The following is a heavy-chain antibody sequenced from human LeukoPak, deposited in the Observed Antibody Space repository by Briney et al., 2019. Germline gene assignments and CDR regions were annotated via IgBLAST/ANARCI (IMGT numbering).Heavy chain of an antibody. Sequence: PGRSLRLSCSASGFTFTTYAMSWVRQAPGKGLEWVSAISGSGSSTYYADSVKGRFTISRDNSKNTLFLQMNSLRAEDTAVYYCAKGYCSSSSCYSYAFDIWGQGTVVTVSS. CDR3: AKGYCSSSSCYSYAFDI. CDR1: GFTFTTYA. J-gene: IGHJ3*02. CDR2: ISGSGSST. V-gene: IGHV3-23*01. D-gene: IGHD2-2*01.